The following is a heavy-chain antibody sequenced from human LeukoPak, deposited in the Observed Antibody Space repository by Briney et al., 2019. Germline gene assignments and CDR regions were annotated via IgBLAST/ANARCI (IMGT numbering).Heavy chain of an antibody. Sequence: GGSLRLSCAASGFSFGSYSMSWVRQAPGKSLEWVSSISSGSLHIDYADSVKGRFTVSRDNAKNSLYLQMNSLRAEDSAVYYCTRVYSGYDGNYDNWGQGTLVTVSS. V-gene: IGHV3-21*06. CDR2: ISSGSLHI. CDR3: TRVYSGYDGNYDN. CDR1: GFSFGSYS. D-gene: IGHD5-12*01. J-gene: IGHJ4*02.